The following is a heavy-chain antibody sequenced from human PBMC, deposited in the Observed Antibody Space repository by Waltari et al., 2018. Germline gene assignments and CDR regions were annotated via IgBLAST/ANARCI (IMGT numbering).Heavy chain of an antibody. J-gene: IGHJ6*02. Sequence: QVQLVQSGAEVKKPGSSVKVSCKASGGTFRSYTISWVRQAPGQGLEWMGRIIPILGIANYAQKFQGRVTITADKSTSTAYMELSSLRSEDTAVYYCARGPFYGDYGMDVWGQGTTVTVSS. V-gene: IGHV1-69*02. CDR3: ARGPFYGDYGMDV. D-gene: IGHD4-17*01. CDR1: GGTFRSYT. CDR2: IIPILGIA.